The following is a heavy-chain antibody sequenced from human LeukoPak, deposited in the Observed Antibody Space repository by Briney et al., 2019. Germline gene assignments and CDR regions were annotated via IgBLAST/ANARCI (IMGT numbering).Heavy chain of an antibody. CDR3: AKDYGDSGSFDY. CDR2: ISGSGGST. J-gene: IGHJ4*02. Sequence: GGSLRLSCAASGFTFSSYAMSWVRQAPGKGLDWVSAISGSGGSTYYADSVKGRFTISRDNSKNTLSLQMNSLTAEDTAVYYCAKDYGDSGSFDYWGQGTLVTVSS. D-gene: IGHD4-17*01. CDR1: GFTFSSYA. V-gene: IGHV3-23*01.